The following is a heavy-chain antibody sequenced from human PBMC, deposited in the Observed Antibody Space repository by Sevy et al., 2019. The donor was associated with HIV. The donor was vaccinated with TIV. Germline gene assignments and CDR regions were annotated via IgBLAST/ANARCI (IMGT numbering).Heavy chain of an antibody. J-gene: IGHJ4*02. CDR1: GFTFGSYG. CDR2: ISYDKSER. CDR3: ARDNSGYFHFDY. Sequence: VGSLRLSCAASGFTFGSYGMHWDRQAPGRGLEWVSFISYDKSERYYGNSVRGRFTISRDNFKNTLWLQMNSLRPEDTAVYYCARDNSGYFHFDYWGQGTLVTVSS. D-gene: IGHD3-22*01. V-gene: IGHV3-30*03.